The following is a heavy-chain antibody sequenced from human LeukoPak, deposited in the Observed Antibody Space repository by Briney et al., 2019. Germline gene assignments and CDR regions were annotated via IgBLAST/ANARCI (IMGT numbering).Heavy chain of an antibody. CDR1: GGSISSYY. J-gene: IGHJ3*01. CDR2: IYYSGST. CDR3: ARLFSSSWYRGAFDL. Sequence: PSETLSLTCTVSGGSISSYYWSWVRQSPGKGLEWIGYIYYSGSTSYNPSLKSRVTISVDTSKNQFSLKLSSVTAADTAVYYCARLFSSSWYRGAFDLWGQGTMVTVSS. V-gene: IGHV4-59*08. D-gene: IGHD6-13*01.